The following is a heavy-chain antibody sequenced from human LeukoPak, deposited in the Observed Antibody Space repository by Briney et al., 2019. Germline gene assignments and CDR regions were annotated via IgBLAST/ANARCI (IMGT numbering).Heavy chain of an antibody. D-gene: IGHD6-19*01. CDR3: AREGRIAVAGEVGYYFDY. Sequence: SETLSLTCTVSGGSISSSSYYWGWIRQPPGKGLEWIGSIYYSGSTYYNPSLKSRVTISVDTSKNQFSLKLSSVTAADTAVYYCAREGRIAVAGEVGYYFDYWGQGTLVTVSA. J-gene: IGHJ4*02. V-gene: IGHV4-39*02. CDR1: GGSISSSSYY. CDR2: IYYSGST.